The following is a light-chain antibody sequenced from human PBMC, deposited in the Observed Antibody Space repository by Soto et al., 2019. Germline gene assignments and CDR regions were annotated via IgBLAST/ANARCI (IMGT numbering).Light chain of an antibody. Sequence: EIVLTQSPATLSLSPGERATLSCRASQSVSSYLAWYQQKPGQAPRLLIYDASNRATGIPARFSGSGSGTDVTLTSSSLEPEDFAVYYCQQGSNWPWTFGQGTEVEIK. V-gene: IGKV3-11*01. CDR1: QSVSSY. J-gene: IGKJ1*01. CDR2: DAS. CDR3: QQGSNWPWT.